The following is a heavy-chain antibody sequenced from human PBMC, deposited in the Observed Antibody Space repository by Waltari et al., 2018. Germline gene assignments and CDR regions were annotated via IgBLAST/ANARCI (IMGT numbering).Heavy chain of an antibody. CDR2: ISSTSSTV. Sequence: EVQLVESGGGLVQPGGSLRLSCAASGFTFSSYSMNWVRQAPGKGLEWVSYISSTSSTVYDADSVKGRCTNSSDNAKNSLYLQMNSLRAEDTAVYYCARDIGSGRVITPFAFDIWGQGTMVTVSS. CDR1: GFTFSSYS. CDR3: ARDIGSGRVITPFAFDI. J-gene: IGHJ3*02. D-gene: IGHD3-22*01. V-gene: IGHV3-48*01.